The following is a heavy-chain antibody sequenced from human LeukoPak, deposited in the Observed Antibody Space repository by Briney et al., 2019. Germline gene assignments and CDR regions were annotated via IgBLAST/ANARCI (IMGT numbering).Heavy chain of an antibody. D-gene: IGHD4-11*01. V-gene: IGHV3-23*01. CDR2: ISGSGGST. J-gene: IGHJ6*03. CDR3: AKGNYVGYYYYYMDV. Sequence: PGGSLRLSCAASGFTFSSYTMSWVRHAPGKGLEWVSDISGSGGSTYYADSVKGRFTISRDNSKNTLYLQMNSLRAEDTAVYYCAKGNYVGYYYYYMDVWGKGTTVTVSS. CDR1: GFTFSSYT.